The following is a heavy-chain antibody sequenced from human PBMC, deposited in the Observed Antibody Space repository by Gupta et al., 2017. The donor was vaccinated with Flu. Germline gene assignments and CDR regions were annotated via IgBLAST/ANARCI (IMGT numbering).Heavy chain of an antibody. CDR1: GFTFSSYA. D-gene: IGHD2-2*01. CDR2: ITSDGPRT. CDR3: LIACRSTTCAPFGTDV. Sequence: EVQLLESGGELVQPGGSLRLSCAASGFTFSSYAMTWVRQAPGKGLEWVSGITSDGPRTYYADSVKGRFTISRDNSKSTVDLQMNSLRVEDTAVYYCLIACRSTTCAPFGTDVWGQGTTVTVSS. V-gene: IGHV3-23*01. J-gene: IGHJ6*02.